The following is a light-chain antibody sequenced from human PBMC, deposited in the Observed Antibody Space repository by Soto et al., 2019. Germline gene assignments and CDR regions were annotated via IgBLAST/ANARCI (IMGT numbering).Light chain of an antibody. CDR2: TYD. CDR3: AAGDGRVNGVV. V-gene: IGLV1-44*01. J-gene: IGLJ2*01. CDR1: SSNIGTYT. Sequence: QSVLTQPPSVSGTPGQSITISCSGSSSNIGTYTLNWYQHRPGPAHKLLFSTYDQRPSGVADRFSGSKSGNAASLAISGLQSEDEADYYCAAGDGRVNGVVFGGGTKLTVL.